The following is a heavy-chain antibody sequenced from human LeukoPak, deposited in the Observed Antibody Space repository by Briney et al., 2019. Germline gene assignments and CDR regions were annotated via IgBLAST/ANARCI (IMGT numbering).Heavy chain of an antibody. D-gene: IGHD3-22*01. Sequence: KPSQTLSLTCTVSGGSISSGSYYWSWIRQPAGKGLEWIGRIYTSGSTNYNPSLKSRVTISVDTSKNQFSLKLSSVTAADTAVYYCARGLRVIVGTDAFDIWGQGTMVTVSS. CDR2: IYTSGST. CDR3: ARGLRVIVGTDAFDI. V-gene: IGHV4-61*02. J-gene: IGHJ3*02. CDR1: GGSISSGSYY.